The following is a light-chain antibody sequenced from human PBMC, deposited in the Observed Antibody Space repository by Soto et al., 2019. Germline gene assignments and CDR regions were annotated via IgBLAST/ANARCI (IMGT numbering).Light chain of an antibody. CDR1: SGSIASNY. V-gene: IGLV6-57*03. J-gene: IGLJ3*02. Sequence: NFMLTQPHSVSESPGKTVTISCTRSSGSIASNYVQWYQQRPGSAPTTVIYEDNQRPSGVPDRFSGSIDSSSTSASLTIAVLKTEDDADYYCQSYDSSNWVFGGGTKLTVL. CDR3: QSYDSSNWV. CDR2: EDN.